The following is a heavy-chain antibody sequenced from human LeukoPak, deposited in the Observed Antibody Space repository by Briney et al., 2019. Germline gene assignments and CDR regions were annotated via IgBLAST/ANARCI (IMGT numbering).Heavy chain of an antibody. CDR1: GGSISSYY. V-gene: IGHV4-59*01. Sequence: SETLSLTCTVSGGSISSYYWSWIRQPPGKGLEWIGYIYYSGSTNYNPSLKSRVTISVDTSMNQFSLKLSSVTAADTAVYYCARVGSSGWSQKFYFDYWGQGTLVTVSS. D-gene: IGHD6-19*01. J-gene: IGHJ4*02. CDR2: IYYSGST. CDR3: ARVGSSGWSQKFYFDY.